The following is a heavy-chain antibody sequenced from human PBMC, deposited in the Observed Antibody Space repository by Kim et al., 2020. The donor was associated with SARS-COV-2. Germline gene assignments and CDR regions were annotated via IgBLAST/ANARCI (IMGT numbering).Heavy chain of an antibody. CDR1: GVSFSSGSYN. D-gene: IGHD6-6*01. Sequence: SETLSLTCSVSGVSFSSGSYNWIWIRQPAGKGLEWIGSIYTSVCTNYNPALKSRVTISVDTSKNQFYLRLSSVTAADTAVYYCAREMGSSPVDFDYWGQGALVTVSS. V-gene: IGHV4-61*02. CDR3: AREMGSSPVDFDY. J-gene: IGHJ4*02. CDR2: IYTSVCT.